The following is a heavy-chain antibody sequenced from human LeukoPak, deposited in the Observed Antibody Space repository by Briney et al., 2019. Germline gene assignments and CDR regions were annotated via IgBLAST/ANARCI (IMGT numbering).Heavy chain of an antibody. J-gene: IGHJ4*02. CDR2: ISAYNGDT. D-gene: IGHD3-10*01. V-gene: IGHV1-18*01. Sequence: ASVKISCTASGYTFTNFGISWVRQAPGQGLEWMGWISAYNGDTEYPQSLQGRVTLTTDTSTRTAYMEVRSLRSDDTAVYYCARSYGKGYLDYWGQGTLITVSS. CDR1: GYTFTNFG. CDR3: ARSYGKGYLDY.